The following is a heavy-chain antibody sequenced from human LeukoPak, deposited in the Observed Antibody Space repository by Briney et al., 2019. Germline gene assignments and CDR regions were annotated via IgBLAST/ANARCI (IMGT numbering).Heavy chain of an antibody. J-gene: IGHJ4*02. Sequence: GGSLRLSCAASGFTFRNFWMTWVRQAPGKGLEWVANIKQDGSEKHYVDSVKGRFTISRDNSKNTLYLQMNSLRAEDTAVYYCAKVILLTAAYYFDYWGQGTLVTVSS. CDR3: AKVILLTAAYYFDY. D-gene: IGHD3-3*01. CDR1: GFTFRNFW. CDR2: IKQDGSEK. V-gene: IGHV3-7*03.